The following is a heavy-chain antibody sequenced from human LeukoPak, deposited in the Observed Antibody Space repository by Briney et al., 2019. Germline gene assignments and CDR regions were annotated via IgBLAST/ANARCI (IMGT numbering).Heavy chain of an antibody. D-gene: IGHD5-18*01. V-gene: IGHV4-59*12. CDR3: ARGRGYSHQTFDY. CDR2: INYSGNT. J-gene: IGHJ4*02. CDR1: GGSISTYY. Sequence: PSETLSLTCAVSGGSISTYYWSWVRQPPGRGLEWMAYINYSGNTDSNPSLKSRVTISVDTSKNQFSLRLTSVTAADTAVYYCARGRGYSHQTFDYWGQGTLVTVSS.